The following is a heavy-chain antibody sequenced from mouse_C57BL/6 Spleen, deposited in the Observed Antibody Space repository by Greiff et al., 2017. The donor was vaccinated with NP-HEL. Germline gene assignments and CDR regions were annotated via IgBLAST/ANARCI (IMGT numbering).Heavy chain of an antibody. D-gene: IGHD1-1*01. J-gene: IGHJ1*03. CDR1: GFTFSDYG. Sequence: EVKLVESGGGLVKPGGSLKLSCATSGFTFSDYGMHWVRQAPEKGLEWVAYISSGSSTIYYADTVKGRFTISIDNAKNTLFLQMTSLRSEDTAMYYCARARGTVVATNFDVWGTGTTVTVSS. V-gene: IGHV5-17*01. CDR3: ARARGTVVATNFDV. CDR2: ISSGSSTI.